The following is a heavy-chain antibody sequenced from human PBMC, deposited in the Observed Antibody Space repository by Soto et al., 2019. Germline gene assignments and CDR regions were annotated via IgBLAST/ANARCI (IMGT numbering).Heavy chain of an antibody. CDR2: IYYSGST. Sequence: PSETLSLTCTVSGGSISSSSYYWGWIRQPPGKGLEWIGSIYYSGSTYYNPYLKSRVTISVDTSKNQFSLKLSSVTAADTAVYYCARLLFWSGYSGKGYYYYGMDVWGQGTTVTVSS. CDR1: GGSISSSSYY. J-gene: IGHJ6*02. V-gene: IGHV4-39*01. CDR3: ARLLFWSGYSGKGYYYYGMDV. D-gene: IGHD3-3*01.